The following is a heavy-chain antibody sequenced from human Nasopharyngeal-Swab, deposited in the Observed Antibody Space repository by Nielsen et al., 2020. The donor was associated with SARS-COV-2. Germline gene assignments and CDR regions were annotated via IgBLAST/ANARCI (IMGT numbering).Heavy chain of an antibody. V-gene: IGHV4-59*01. CDR3: ARGTIRGYYYYMDV. CDR1: GGSISSYY. CDR2: IYYSGST. J-gene: IGHJ6*03. Sequence: SETLSLTCTVSGGSISSYYWSWIRQPPGKGLEWIGYIYYSGSTNHNPSLKSRVTISVDTSKNQFSLKLSSVTAADTAVYYCARGTIRGYYYYMDVWGKGTTVTVSS. D-gene: IGHD3-9*01.